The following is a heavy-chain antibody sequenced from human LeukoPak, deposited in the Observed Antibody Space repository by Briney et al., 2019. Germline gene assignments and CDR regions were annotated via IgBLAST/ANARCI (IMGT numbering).Heavy chain of an antibody. J-gene: IGHJ4*02. D-gene: IGHD1-26*01. CDR3: ARDMSGTYSFDY. CDR1: GFTLTWHV. CDR2: IHHNGEIT. Sequence: GGSLRLSCSASGFTLTWHVMHWVRQAPGKALEYVSFIHHNGEITSYADSVRGRFTVSRDNSKNTLFLELSSLRTDDTAVYYCARDMSGTYSFDYWGQGTLVTVSS. V-gene: IGHV3-64D*06.